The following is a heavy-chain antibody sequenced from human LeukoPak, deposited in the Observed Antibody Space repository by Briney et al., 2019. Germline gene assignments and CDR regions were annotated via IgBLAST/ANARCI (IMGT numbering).Heavy chain of an antibody. CDR3: ARGGGSGRSDAFDI. CDR1: GGSISSYY. Sequence: SETLSLTCTVSGGSISSYYWSWIGQPPGKGLEWIGYIYYSGSTNYNPSLKSRVTISVDTSKNQFSLKLSSVTAADTAVYYCARGGGSGRSDAFDIWGQGTMVTVSS. D-gene: IGHD3-10*01. V-gene: IGHV4-59*13. CDR2: IYYSGST. J-gene: IGHJ3*02.